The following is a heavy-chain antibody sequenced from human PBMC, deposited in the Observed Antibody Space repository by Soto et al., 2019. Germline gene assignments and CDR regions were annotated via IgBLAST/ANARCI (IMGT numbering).Heavy chain of an antibody. V-gene: IGHV1-69*06. CDR2: IIPIFGTT. Sequence: QVQLVQSGAEVKKPGSSVKVSCKASGGTFSSYAISWVRQAPGQGLAWMGGIIPIFGTTNYAQKFQGRVTITADKSTSTAHMELSSLRSEDTAVYYCARDRPKYYGMDVWGQGTTVTVSS. CDR1: GGTFSSYA. J-gene: IGHJ6*02. CDR3: ARDRPKYYGMDV.